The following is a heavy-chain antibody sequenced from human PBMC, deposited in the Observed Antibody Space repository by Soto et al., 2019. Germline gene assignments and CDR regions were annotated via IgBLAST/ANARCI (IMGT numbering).Heavy chain of an antibody. CDR1: GGFISSSSYW. Sequence: PSETLSLTYTGSGGFISSSSYWWGWIRQSPSMGLDWIGSAYSSGSTYYSPSLKSRVTISLDTSKNQFSLKMTSVTAADTAVYYCARESPDYYVFRCYGDPRDRNSFPTRRSSDL. CDR3: ARESPDYYVFRCYGDPRDRNSFPTRRSSDL. V-gene: IGHV4-39*02. CDR2: AYSSGST. D-gene: IGHD3-10*02. J-gene: IGHJ2*01.